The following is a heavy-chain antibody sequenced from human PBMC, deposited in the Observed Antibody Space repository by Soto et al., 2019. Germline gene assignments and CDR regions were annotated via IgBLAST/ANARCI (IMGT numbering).Heavy chain of an antibody. CDR3: SRAPSAYSRGYGMDV. J-gene: IGHJ6*02. CDR2: VYYSGTT. CDR1: GGSISRYY. V-gene: IGHV4-59*01. Sequence: SETLSLTCTVSGGSISRYYWSWIRQPPGKGLEWIGYVYYSGTTNYNPSLRSRVTISVDTSNNQFSLRLSPVTAADTAVYCCSRAPSAYSRGYGMDVWGQGTTVTVSS. D-gene: IGHD5-18*01.